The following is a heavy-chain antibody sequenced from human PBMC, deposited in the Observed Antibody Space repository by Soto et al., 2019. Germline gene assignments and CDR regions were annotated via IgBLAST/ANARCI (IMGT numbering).Heavy chain of an antibody. CDR3: AFVWAVAGTRY. CDR1: VSTFSSYA. D-gene: IGHD6-19*01. CDR2: TSDGGGTT. Sequence: GLLRHSCAASVSTFSSYAMTWVRQTPGKGLEWVSATSDGGGTTYYADSVKGRFTISRDNSKNTLYLQVNSLRAEDTAIYCCAFVWAVAGTRYWCQGTLVTVSS. J-gene: IGHJ4*02. V-gene: IGHV3-23*01.